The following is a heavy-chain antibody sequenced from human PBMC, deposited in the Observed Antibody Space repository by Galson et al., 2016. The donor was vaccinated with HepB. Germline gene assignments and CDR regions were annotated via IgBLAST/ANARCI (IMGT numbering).Heavy chain of an antibody. CDR1: GGSIRNYH. Sequence: SETLSLTCSVSGGSIRNYHWSWIRQPPGKGLEWIGEINHSGRTRYNPSLKSRVIISVDTSKNEVFLNVRSVTAADTAIYYCAREAPTTVYEVVTHRSWFDPWGPGNLVTVSS. D-gene: IGHD3-3*01. CDR3: AREAPTTVYEVVTHRSWFDP. V-gene: IGHV4-34*01. J-gene: IGHJ5*02. CDR2: INHSGRT.